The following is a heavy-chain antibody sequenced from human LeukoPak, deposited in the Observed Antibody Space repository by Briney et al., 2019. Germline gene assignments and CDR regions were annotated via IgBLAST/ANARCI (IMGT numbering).Heavy chain of an antibody. J-gene: IGHJ4*02. V-gene: IGHV3-7*01. D-gene: IGHD6-19*01. Sequence: PGGSLRLSCAASGFTFSSYWMSWVRQAPGKGLEWVANIKQDGSEKYYVDSVKGRFTISRDNAKNSLYLQMNSLRAEDTAVYYCAREWQQWLVPCFDYWGQGALVTVSS. CDR3: AREWQQWLVPCFDY. CDR1: GFTFSSYW. CDR2: IKQDGSEK.